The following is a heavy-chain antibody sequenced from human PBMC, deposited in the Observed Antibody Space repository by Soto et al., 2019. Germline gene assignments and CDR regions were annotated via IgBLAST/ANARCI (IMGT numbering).Heavy chain of an antibody. J-gene: IGHJ6*02. D-gene: IGHD2-15*01. CDR2: IIPIFGTA. CDR3: ARRSGYCSGGSCCRRAEHYYYYGMDV. V-gene: IGHV1-69*01. CDR1: GGTFSSYA. Sequence: QVQLVQSGAEVKKPGSSVKVSCKASGGTFSSYAISWVRQAPGQGLEWMGGIIPIFGTANYAQKFQGRVTISADDSTSTAYLELSSLRSEDTAVYYCARRSGYCSGGSCCRRAEHYYYYGMDVWGQGTTVTVCS.